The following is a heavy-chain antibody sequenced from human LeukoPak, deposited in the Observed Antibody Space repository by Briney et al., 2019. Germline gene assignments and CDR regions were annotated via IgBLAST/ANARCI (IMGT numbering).Heavy chain of an antibody. Sequence: GGSLRLSCAASGFTFSSYWMSWVRQAPGKGLEWVANIKQDGSEKYYVDSVKGRFTISRDNSKNTLCLQMNSLRAEDTAVYYCARSGVAATGDYCGQGTLVTVSS. CDR2: IKQDGSEK. D-gene: IGHD2-15*01. CDR1: GFTFSSYW. J-gene: IGHJ4*02. V-gene: IGHV3-7*05. CDR3: ARSGVAATGDY.